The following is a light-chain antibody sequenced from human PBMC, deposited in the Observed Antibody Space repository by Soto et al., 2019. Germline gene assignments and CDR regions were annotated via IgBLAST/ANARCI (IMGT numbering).Light chain of an antibody. CDR3: GSDAGSDNHV. CDR1: SNDVGAYNY. Sequence: QFVLTQPPSASRSPGQSVTISCTGSSNDVGAYNYVSWYQQHPGKAPKLIIYEVTKRPSGVPDRFSGSKSGNTASLTVSGLQADDEADYFCGSDAGSDNHVFGTGTKVTVL. J-gene: IGLJ1*01. CDR2: EVT. V-gene: IGLV2-8*02.